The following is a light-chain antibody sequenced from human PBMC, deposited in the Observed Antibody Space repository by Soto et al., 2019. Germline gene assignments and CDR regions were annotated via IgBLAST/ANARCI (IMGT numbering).Light chain of an antibody. Sequence: QSVVTQPPSASGTPGQRVTISCSGSSSNIGSNSVNWYQHLPGTAPKLLIYSNNQRPSGVPDRLSGSKSGTSASLAISGLQSEDEADYYCAAWDDSLNGVIFGGGTQLTV. V-gene: IGLV1-44*01. J-gene: IGLJ2*01. CDR3: AAWDDSLNGVI. CDR1: SSNIGSNS. CDR2: SNN.